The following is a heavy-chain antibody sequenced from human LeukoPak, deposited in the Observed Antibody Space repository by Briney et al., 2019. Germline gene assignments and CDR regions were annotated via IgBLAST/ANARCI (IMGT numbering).Heavy chain of an antibody. J-gene: IGHJ3*02. CDR1: GGTFSSYA. CDR3: ARALGGYDWGPDGGAFDI. V-gene: IGHV1-69*01. D-gene: IGHD5-12*01. Sequence: SVKVSCKASGGTFSSYAISWVRQAPGQGLEWMGGIIPIFGTANYAQKFQGRVTITADESTSTAYMELSSLRSEDTAVYYCARALGGYDWGPDGGAFDIWGQGTMVTVSS. CDR2: IIPIFGTA.